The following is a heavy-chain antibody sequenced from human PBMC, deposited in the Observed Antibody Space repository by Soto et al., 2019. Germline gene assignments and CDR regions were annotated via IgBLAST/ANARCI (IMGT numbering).Heavy chain of an antibody. CDR2: ITSSGTTV. V-gene: IGHV3-48*01. CDR3: VRDMQLWRLDS. CDR1: GFTFSSYS. J-gene: IGHJ4*02. Sequence: GGSLRLSCAASGFTFSSYSLNWVRQAPGKGLEWVSYITSSGTTVYYADSVRGRFTISRDNAKNSLYLQMNSLRAEDTAVYYCVRDMQLWRLDSWXQGXLVXVS. D-gene: IGHD2-21*01.